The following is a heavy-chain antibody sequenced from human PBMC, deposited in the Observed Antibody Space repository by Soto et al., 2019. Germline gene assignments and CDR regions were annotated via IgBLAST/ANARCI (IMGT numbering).Heavy chain of an antibody. J-gene: IGHJ3*02. Sequence: SETLSLTCTVSGGSISGYYWSWIRQPPGKRLEWIGYIYYTGSTNYNPSLKSRVTISVDKSKNQFSLKLSSVTAADTAVYYCARKYYYGSGSYRRLSAFDIWGQRTMVTVSS. D-gene: IGHD3-10*01. CDR1: GGSISGYY. CDR3: ARKYYYGSGSYRRLSAFDI. CDR2: IYYTGST. V-gene: IGHV4-59*12.